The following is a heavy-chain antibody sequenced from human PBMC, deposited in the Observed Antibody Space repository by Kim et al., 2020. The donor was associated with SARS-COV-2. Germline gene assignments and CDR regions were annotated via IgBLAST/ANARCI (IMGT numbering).Heavy chain of an antibody. CDR3: AKDQSTTGTTEDYYGMDV. Sequence: KGRFTISRDNSTNTLYLQMNSLRAEDTAVYYCAKDQSTTGTTEDYYGMDVWGQGTTVTVSS. D-gene: IGHD1-1*01. V-gene: IGHV3-23*03. J-gene: IGHJ6*02.